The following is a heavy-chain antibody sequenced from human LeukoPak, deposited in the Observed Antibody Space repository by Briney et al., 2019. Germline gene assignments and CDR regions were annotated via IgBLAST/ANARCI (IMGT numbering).Heavy chain of an antibody. J-gene: IGHJ4*02. Sequence: ASVKVSCKASGYTFTSYGISWVRQAPGQGLEWMGWISGYSGNTNSAQKVQGRVTMTPDTSTTTAYMELRSLRSDDTAVYYCARRVATTDHFDYWGQGTLVTVSS. CDR3: ARRVATTDHFDY. V-gene: IGHV1-18*01. D-gene: IGHD5-12*01. CDR1: GYTFTSYG. CDR2: ISGYSGNT.